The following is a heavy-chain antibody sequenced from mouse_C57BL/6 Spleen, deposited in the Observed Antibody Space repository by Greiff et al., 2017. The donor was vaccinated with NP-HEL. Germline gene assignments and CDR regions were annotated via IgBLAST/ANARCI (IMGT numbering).Heavy chain of an antibody. CDR3: ARGYYGRSYDAMDY. Sequence: EVKLVESGGGLVKPGGSLKLSCAASGFTFSDYGMHWVRQAPEKGLEWVAYISSGSSTIYYADTVKGRVTIARDNAKNTLVLQMTSLRSEDTAMYYCARGYYGRSYDAMDYWGQGTSVTVSS. J-gene: IGHJ4*01. V-gene: IGHV5-17*01. D-gene: IGHD1-1*01. CDR2: ISSGSSTI. CDR1: GFTFSDYG.